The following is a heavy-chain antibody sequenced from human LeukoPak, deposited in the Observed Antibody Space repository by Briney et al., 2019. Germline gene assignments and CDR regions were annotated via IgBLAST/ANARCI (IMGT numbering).Heavy chain of an antibody. J-gene: IGHJ6*03. Sequence: SETLSLTCTVSGGSISSGGYYWSWIRQPPGKGLEWIGYIYHSGSTYYNPSLKSQVTISVDRSKNQFSLKLSSVTAADTAVYYCARVRVVIIAASKTYYMDVWGKGTTVTVSS. V-gene: IGHV4-30-2*01. CDR3: ARVRVVIIAASKTYYMDV. CDR2: IYHSGST. D-gene: IGHD3-3*01. CDR1: GGSISSGGYY.